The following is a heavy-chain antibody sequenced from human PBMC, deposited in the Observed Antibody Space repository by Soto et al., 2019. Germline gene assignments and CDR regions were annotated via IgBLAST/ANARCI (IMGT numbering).Heavy chain of an antibody. D-gene: IGHD6-13*01. V-gene: IGHV3-21*01. CDR3: ARDSTAAAPSYYFDY. J-gene: IGHJ4*02. CDR1: GFIFRSFS. CDR2: ISSSSSYI. Sequence: GGSLRLSCAASGFIFRSFSMNWVRQAPGKGLEWVSSISSSSSYIYYADSVKGRFTISRDNAKNSLFLQMNSLRAEDTAVYYCARDSTAAAPSYYFDYWGQGXLVTVSS.